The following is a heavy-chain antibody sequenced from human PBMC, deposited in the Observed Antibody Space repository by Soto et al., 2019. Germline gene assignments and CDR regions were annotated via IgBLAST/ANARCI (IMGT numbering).Heavy chain of an antibody. CDR3: VKGSITVAGKVDY. CDR2: ISSSGSTT. J-gene: IGHJ4*02. Sequence: GGSLRLSCAASGFTFSDYYMSWIRQAPGKGLEWVSYISSSGSTTYYADSVKGRFTISRDNSKNTLYLQMNSLRVEDTAIYYCVKGSITVAGKVDYWGQGTLVTVSS. V-gene: IGHV3-11*01. D-gene: IGHD6-19*01. CDR1: GFTFSDYY.